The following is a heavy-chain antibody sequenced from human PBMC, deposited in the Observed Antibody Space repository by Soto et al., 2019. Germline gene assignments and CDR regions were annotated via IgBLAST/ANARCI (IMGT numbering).Heavy chain of an antibody. J-gene: IGHJ6*02. D-gene: IGHD6-6*01. CDR3: ARDKFIAASQHYSYGMDV. V-gene: IGHV3-30-3*01. Sequence: GGSRRLACAAAGFTFSSYAMHWVRQAPGKGLEWVAVISYDVSNKYYADSVKGRFTISRDNYKNTLYLQMNSLRAEDTAAYYCARDKFIAASQHYSYGMDVWGQGTKVTVSS. CDR2: ISYDVSNK. CDR1: GFTFSSYA.